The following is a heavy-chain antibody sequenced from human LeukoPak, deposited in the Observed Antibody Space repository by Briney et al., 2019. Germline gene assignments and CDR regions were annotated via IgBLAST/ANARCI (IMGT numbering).Heavy chain of an antibody. CDR1: GGSISSYY. V-gene: IGHV4-59*01. J-gene: IGHJ4*02. D-gene: IGHD1-26*01. Sequence: SETLSLTCTVSGGSISSYYWSWVRQPPGKGLEWIGYIYYSGSTNYNPSLKSRVTMSVDTSKDQFSLKLSSVTAADTAVYYCVRGGIVGTTARIPLFDYWGQGTLVTVSS. CDR2: IYYSGST. CDR3: VRGGIVGTTARIPLFDY.